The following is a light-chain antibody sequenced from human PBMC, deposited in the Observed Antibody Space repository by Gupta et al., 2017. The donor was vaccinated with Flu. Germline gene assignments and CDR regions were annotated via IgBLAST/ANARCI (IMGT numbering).Light chain of an antibody. J-gene: IGLJ2*01. V-gene: IGLV3-21*02. CDR1: DISYTC. CDR2: DDS. Sequence: SYVLTQPPSVSVAPGQTASLPCGGDDISYTCVHWYQQRPGQAPVLVVYDDSDRPSGIPERFSGSNSGNTATLTINRVEAGDEADYFCQVWDRSTNHWIFGGGTRLTV. CDR3: QVWDRSTNHWI.